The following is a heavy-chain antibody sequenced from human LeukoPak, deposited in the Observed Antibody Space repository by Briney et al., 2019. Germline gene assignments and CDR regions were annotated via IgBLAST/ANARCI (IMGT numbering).Heavy chain of an antibody. CDR2: ISGSGGST. CDR3: AKDGYCSAGSCFSANDAFDI. Sequence: PGGSLRLSCGASTFTFSSYGMSWVRQAPGKGLECVSAISGSGGSTYYADSVKGRFTISRDNSKNSLYLQMNSLRAEDTAVYYCAKDGYCSAGSCFSANDAFDIWGQGTMVTVSS. CDR1: TFTFSSYG. V-gene: IGHV3-23*01. J-gene: IGHJ3*02. D-gene: IGHD2-15*01.